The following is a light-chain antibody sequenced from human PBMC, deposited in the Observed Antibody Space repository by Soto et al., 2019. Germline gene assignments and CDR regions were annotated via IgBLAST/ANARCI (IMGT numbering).Light chain of an antibody. CDR2: GAS. Sequence: EIVLTQSPGTLSLSPGERATLSCRASQSVSNTYLAWYQQKPGQAPGLLIYGASSRATGIPDRFSGSGSGTDFTLTISRLEPEDFAVYYCQQYGSPPITFGGGTKVEIK. CDR3: QQYGSPPIT. J-gene: IGKJ4*01. V-gene: IGKV3-20*01. CDR1: QSVSNTY.